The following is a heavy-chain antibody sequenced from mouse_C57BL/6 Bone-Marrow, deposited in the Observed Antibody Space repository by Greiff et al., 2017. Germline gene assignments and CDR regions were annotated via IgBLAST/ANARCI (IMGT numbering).Heavy chain of an antibody. CDR1: GYTFTSYW. V-gene: IGHV1-50*01. J-gene: IGHJ3*01. CDR2: IDPSDSYT. CDR3: ARELIYYDYSAWFAY. Sequence: QVQLQQPGAELVKPGASVKLSCKASGYTFTSYWMQWVKQRPGQGLEWIGEIDPSDSYTNYNQKFKGKATLTVDTSSSTAYMQLSSLTSEDSAVYYCARELIYYDYSAWFAYWGQGTLVTVSA. D-gene: IGHD2-4*01.